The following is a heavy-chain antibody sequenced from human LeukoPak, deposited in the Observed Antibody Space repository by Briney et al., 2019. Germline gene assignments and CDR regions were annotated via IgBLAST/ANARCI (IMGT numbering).Heavy chain of an antibody. V-gene: IGHV3-30*03. CDR1: GFTFSTYT. CDR2: ISYHGSDQ. J-gene: IGHJ3*02. CDR3: ARPPSTTSWYVAFDI. Sequence: PGGSLRLSCAASGFTFSTYTMHWVRQAPGKGLEWVAVISYHGSDQYYADSVKGRFTISRDNSKNTVYLQMNSLRAEDTAVYYCARPPSTTSWYVAFDIWGQGTVVTVST. D-gene: IGHD6-13*01.